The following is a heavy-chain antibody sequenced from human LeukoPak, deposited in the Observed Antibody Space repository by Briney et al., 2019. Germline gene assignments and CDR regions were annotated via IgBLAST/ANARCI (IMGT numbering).Heavy chain of an antibody. D-gene: IGHD3-10*01. J-gene: IGHJ5*02. Sequence: SETLSLTCTVSGGSISRYYWSWIRQPPGKGLEWIGYIYYSGSTNYNPSLKSRVTISVDTSKNQFSLKLSSVTAADTAVYYCARGDYYGSGTNWFDPWGQGTLVTVSS. CDR3: ARGDYYGSGTNWFDP. V-gene: IGHV4-59*01. CDR2: IYYSGST. CDR1: GGSISRYY.